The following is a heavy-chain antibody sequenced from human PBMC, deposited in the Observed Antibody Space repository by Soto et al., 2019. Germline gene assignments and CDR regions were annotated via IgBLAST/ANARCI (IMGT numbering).Heavy chain of an antibody. CDR2: ISGSGGST. CDR1: GFTFSSYA. D-gene: IGHD2-15*01. V-gene: IGHV3-23*01. Sequence: EVQLLESGGGLVQPGGSLRLSCAASGFTFSSYAMSWVRQAPGKGLEWVSAISGSGGSTYYADSVKGRFTISRDNSKNTLYLQMNSLRAEDTAVYYCAKGRYCSGGSCYFDYFDYWGQGTLATVSS. CDR3: AKGRYCSGGSCYFDYFDY. J-gene: IGHJ4*02.